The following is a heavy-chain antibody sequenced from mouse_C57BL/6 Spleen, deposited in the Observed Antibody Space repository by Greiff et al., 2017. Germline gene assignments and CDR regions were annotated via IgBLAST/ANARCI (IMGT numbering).Heavy chain of an antibody. V-gene: IGHV6-3*01. D-gene: IGHD1-1*01. Sequence: EVMLVESGGGLVQPGGSMKLSCVASGFTFSNYWMNWVRQSPEKGLEWVAQIRLKSDNYATHYAESVKGRFTISRDDSKSSVYLQMNNLRAEDTGIYYCTLYYYGSSYAMDYWGQGTSVTVSS. CDR2: IRLKSDNYAT. CDR1: GFTFSNYW. J-gene: IGHJ4*01. CDR3: TLYYYGSSYAMDY.